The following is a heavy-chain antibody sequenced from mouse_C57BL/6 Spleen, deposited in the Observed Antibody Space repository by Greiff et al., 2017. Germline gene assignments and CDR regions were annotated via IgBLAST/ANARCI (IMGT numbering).Heavy chain of an antibody. V-gene: IGHV7-3*01. J-gene: IGHJ1*03. CDR3: ARYAPPYWYFDV. Sequence: DVHLVESGGGLVQPGGSLSLSCAASGFTFTDYYMSWVRQPPGKALEWLGFIRNKANGYTTEYSASVKGRFTISRDNSQSILYLRMNALRAEDSATYYCARYAPPYWYFDVWGTGTTVTVSS. CDR2: IRNKANGYTT. CDR1: GFTFTDYY.